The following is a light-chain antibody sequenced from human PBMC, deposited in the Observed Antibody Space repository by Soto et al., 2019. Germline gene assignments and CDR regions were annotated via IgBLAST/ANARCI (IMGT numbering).Light chain of an antibody. J-gene: IGLJ2*01. V-gene: IGLV4-69*01. CDR1: SGHSSYA. Sequence: QPVLTQSPSASAPLGASVTLTCTLTSGHSSYAIAWHQQQPEKGPRFLMRLKSDGSHTKGDGIPDRFSGSSSGAERYLTISSLQSEDEADYYCQTWASGIRVFGGGTKLTVL. CDR3: QTWASGIRV. CDR2: LKSDGSH.